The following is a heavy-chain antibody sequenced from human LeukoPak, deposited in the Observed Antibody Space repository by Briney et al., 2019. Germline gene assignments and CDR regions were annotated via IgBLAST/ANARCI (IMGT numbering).Heavy chain of an antibody. CDR1: GYTFTGYY. D-gene: IGHD5-18*01. CDR2: INPNSGGT. J-gene: IGHJ3*02. CDR3: ARTRGYSYGYGGYDAFDI. V-gene: IGHV1-2*02. Sequence: ASVKVSCKASGYTFTGYYMHWVRQAPGQGLEWMGWINPNSGGTNYAQKFQGRVTMTRDTSISTAYMELSRLRSEDTAVYYCARTRGYSYGYGGYDAFDIWGQGTMVTVSS.